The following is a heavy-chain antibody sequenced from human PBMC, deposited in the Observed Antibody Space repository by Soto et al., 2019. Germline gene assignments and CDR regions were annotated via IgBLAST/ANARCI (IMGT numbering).Heavy chain of an antibody. CDR2: IYYSGST. D-gene: IGHD3-16*01. V-gene: IGHV4-59*08. CDR3: ARRWGDYFDY. Sequence: SETLSLTSTVAGGSISSYDWSWIRQPPGKGLEWIGYIYYSGSTNYNPSLKSRVTISVDTSKNQFSLKLSSVTAADTAVYYCARRWGDYFDYWGQGTLVTVSS. CDR1: GGSISSYD. J-gene: IGHJ4*02.